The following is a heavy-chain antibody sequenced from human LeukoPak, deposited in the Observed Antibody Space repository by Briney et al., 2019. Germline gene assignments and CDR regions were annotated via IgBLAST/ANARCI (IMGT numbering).Heavy chain of an antibody. J-gene: IGHJ4*02. V-gene: IGHV1-46*01. CDR1: GYTFTSYY. CDR2: INPSGGST. D-gene: IGHD1-26*01. CDR3: ARGGAYYFDY. Sequence: GASVKVSRKASGYTFTSYYMHWVRQAPGQGLEWMGIINPSGGSTSYAQKFQGRVTMARDMPTSTVYMELSSLRSEDTAVYYCARGGAYYFDYWGQGTLVTVSS.